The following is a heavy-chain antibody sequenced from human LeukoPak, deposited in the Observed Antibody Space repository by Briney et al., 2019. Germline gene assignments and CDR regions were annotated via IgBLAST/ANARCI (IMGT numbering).Heavy chain of an antibody. Sequence: GGSLRLSCAASGFTFNSYGMNWVRQAPGKGLEWVSSISTSTSYIYYADSVKGRFTISRDNAKNSLYLQMNSLRAEDTAVYYCARLAVVAATEDPYYYRYGMDVWGQGTTVTVSS. D-gene: IGHD2-15*01. CDR1: GFTFNSYG. CDR2: ISTSTSYI. J-gene: IGHJ6*02. CDR3: ARLAVVAATEDPYYYRYGMDV. V-gene: IGHV3-21*01.